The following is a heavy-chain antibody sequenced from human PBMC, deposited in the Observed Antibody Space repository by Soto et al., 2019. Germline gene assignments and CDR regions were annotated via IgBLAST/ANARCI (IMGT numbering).Heavy chain of an antibody. CDR1: ADPISHYY. V-gene: IGHV4-4*07. CDR2: ISSDGAT. D-gene: IGHD2-8*01. CDR3: SRVGCMNGDCQDKCMDV. Sequence: QVPLQESGPGLVRPSDTPYLIGNDTADPISHYYWSWVRQPARQGLEWVGRISSDGATNYSPSLKGRVFMSHDVAGNQFCLQVNFFTAADTAVYYCSRVGCMNGDCQDKCMDVWGRGTTDVFSS. J-gene: IGHJ6*02.